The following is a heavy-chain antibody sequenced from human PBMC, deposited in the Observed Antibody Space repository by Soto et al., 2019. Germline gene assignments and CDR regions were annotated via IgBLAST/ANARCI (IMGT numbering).Heavy chain of an antibody. V-gene: IGHV3-33*01. D-gene: IGHD2-21*02. J-gene: IGHJ4*02. CDR1: GFTFSSYG. CDR2: IWYDGSNK. Sequence: QVQLVESGGGVVQPGRSLRLSCAASGFTFSSYGMHWVRQAPGKGLEWVAVIWYDGSNKYYADSVKGRFTISRDNSKNTLYLQMNSLRAEDTAVYYCARDAKDHSGGDCYPDYWGQGTLVTVSS. CDR3: ARDAKDHSGGDCYPDY.